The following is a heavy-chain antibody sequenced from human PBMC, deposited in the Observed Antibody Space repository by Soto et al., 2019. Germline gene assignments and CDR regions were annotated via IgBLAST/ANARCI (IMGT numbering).Heavy chain of an antibody. J-gene: IGHJ6*03. D-gene: IGHD4-17*01. CDR1: GYTFTSYG. Sequence: ASVKVSCKASGYTFTSYGISWVRQAPGQGLEWMGWISAYNGNTNYAQKLQGRVTMTTDTSTSTAYMELRSLRSDDTAVYYCARVFFLGDDYGSPGGLYYYYYYMDVWGKGTTVTVSS. CDR3: ARVFFLGDDYGSPGGLYYYYYYMDV. CDR2: ISAYNGNT. V-gene: IGHV1-18*01.